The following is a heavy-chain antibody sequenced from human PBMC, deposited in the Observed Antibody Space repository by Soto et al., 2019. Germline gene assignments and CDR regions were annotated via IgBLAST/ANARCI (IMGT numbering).Heavy chain of an antibody. J-gene: IGHJ4*02. CDR3: ARGGY. CDR1: GFTFSSYS. Sequence: EVQLMESGGGLVQPGGSLRLSCAVSGFTFSSYSMNWVRRAPGKGLEWVSYISSSSTTVYYADSVKGRFTISRDNAKNSLYLQMNSLRVEDTAVYYCARGGYWGQGTLVTVSS. D-gene: IGHD3-10*01. V-gene: IGHV3-48*01. CDR2: ISSSSTTV.